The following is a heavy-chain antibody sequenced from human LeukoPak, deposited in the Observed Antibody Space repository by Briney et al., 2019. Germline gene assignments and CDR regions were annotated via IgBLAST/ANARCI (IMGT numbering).Heavy chain of an antibody. CDR3: ARDLGGSYYVFGMDV. CDR2: INHSGST. J-gene: IGHJ6*02. D-gene: IGHD1-26*01. CDR1: GGSFSGYY. V-gene: IGHV4-34*09. Sequence: PSETLSLTCAVYGGSFSGYYWSWIRQPPGKGLEWIGEINHSGSTYYNPSLKSRVTISVDTSKSQFSLKLSSVTAADTAVYYCARDLGGSYYVFGMDVWGQGTTVTVSS.